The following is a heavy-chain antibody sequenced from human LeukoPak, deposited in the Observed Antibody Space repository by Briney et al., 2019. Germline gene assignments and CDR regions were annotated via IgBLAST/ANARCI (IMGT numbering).Heavy chain of an antibody. V-gene: IGHV4-39*01. CDR3: ARTLGYCTNGVCYDFDY. CDR2: IYYSGST. Sequence: SETLPLTCTVSGGSISSSSYYWGWLRQPPGKGLEWIGSIYYSGSTYYNPSLQSRVTISVDTSKNQFSLKLSSVTAADTAVYYWARTLGYCTNGVCYDFDYWGQGTLVTVSS. CDR1: GGSISSSSYY. J-gene: IGHJ4*02. D-gene: IGHD2-8*01.